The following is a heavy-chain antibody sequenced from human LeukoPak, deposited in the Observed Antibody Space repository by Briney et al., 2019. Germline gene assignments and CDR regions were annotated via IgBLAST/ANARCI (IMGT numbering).Heavy chain of an antibody. J-gene: IGHJ4*02. V-gene: IGHV1-69*13. Sequence: SVKVFCKTSGYTFTGYYIHWVRQAPGQGLELMGGIIPIFGTANYAQKFQGRVTITADESTSTAYMELSSLRSEDTAVYCCAREAPDSSGYYYGVYWGQGTLVTVSS. CDR1: GYTFTGYY. D-gene: IGHD3-22*01. CDR2: IIPIFGTA. CDR3: AREAPDSSGYYYGVY.